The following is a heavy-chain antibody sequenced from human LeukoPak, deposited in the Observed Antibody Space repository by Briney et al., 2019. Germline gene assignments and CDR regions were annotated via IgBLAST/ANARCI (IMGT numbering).Heavy chain of an antibody. Sequence: SETLSLTCTVSGGSIGSYYWSWIRQPPGKGLEWIGEINHSGSTNYNPSLKSRVTISVDTSKNQFSLKLSSVTAADTAVYYCARHVRGAYSSGHDYWGQGTLVTVSS. V-gene: IGHV4-34*01. CDR3: ARHVRGAYSSGHDY. CDR2: INHSGST. J-gene: IGHJ4*02. CDR1: GGSIGSYY. D-gene: IGHD6-19*01.